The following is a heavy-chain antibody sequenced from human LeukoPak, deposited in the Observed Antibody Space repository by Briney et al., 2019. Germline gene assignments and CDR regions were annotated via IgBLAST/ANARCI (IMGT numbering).Heavy chain of an antibody. CDR2: ISWNSGSI. CDR3: AKDSNPSNYDFWSGYYPYYFDY. Sequence: HPGGSLRLSCAASGFTFDDYAMHWVRQAPGKGLEWVSGISWNSGSIGYADSVKGRFTISRDNAKNSLYLQMNSLRAEDTALYYCAKDSNPSNYDFWSGYYPYYFDYWGQGTLVTVSS. J-gene: IGHJ4*02. CDR1: GFTFDDYA. V-gene: IGHV3-9*01. D-gene: IGHD3-3*01.